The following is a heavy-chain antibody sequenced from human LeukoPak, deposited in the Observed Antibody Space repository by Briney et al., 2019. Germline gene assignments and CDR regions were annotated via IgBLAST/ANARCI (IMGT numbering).Heavy chain of an antibody. V-gene: IGHV4-39*01. Sequence: SETLSLTCTVSGGSISSSSYYWGWIRQPPGKGLEWIGSIYYSGSTYYNPSLKSRVTISVDTSKSQFSLKLSSVTAADTAVYYCARAYCGGDCYLNWFDPWGQGTLVTVSS. D-gene: IGHD2-21*01. CDR1: GGSISSSSYY. J-gene: IGHJ5*02. CDR2: IYYSGST. CDR3: ARAYCGGDCYLNWFDP.